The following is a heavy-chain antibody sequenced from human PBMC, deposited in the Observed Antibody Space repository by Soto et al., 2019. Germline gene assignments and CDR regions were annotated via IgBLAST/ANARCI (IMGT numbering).Heavy chain of an antibody. V-gene: IGHV4-4*02. J-gene: IGHJ5*02. CDR3: ARVSGDVVVVPTTIGYNWFDP. CDR1: GDSINSDDW. CDR2: ISHRGST. D-gene: IGHD2-2*01. Sequence: QLHLQESGPGLVKPSGTLSLTCAVSGDSINSDDWWSWVRQPPGKGLEWIGEISHRGSTNYNPSLKSRVTISVHKSKTQFSLKLRSVTAADTAVYYCARVSGDVVVVPTTIGYNWFDPWGQGTLVTVSS.